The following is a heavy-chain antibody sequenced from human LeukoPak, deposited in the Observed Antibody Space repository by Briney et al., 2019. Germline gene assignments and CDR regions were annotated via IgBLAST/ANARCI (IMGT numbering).Heavy chain of an antibody. CDR2: INPKSGDT. CDR1: GYTVTDYY. D-gene: IGHD2-2*02. J-gene: IGHJ5*02. V-gene: IGHV1-2*02. Sequence: GASVKVSCKASGYTVTDYYLHWLRQAPGQGLEWMGWINPKSGDTHYAQKFQGRVTMTRDTSISTAYMELSSLRSDETAVYYCARAGIYPDPWGQGTLVTVSS. CDR3: ARAGIYPDP.